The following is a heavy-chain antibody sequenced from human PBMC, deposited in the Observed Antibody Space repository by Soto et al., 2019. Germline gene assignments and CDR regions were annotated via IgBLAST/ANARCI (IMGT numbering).Heavy chain of an antibody. J-gene: IGHJ4*02. CDR1: GFTFSSYW. V-gene: IGHV3-74*01. CDR2: INSDGSST. D-gene: IGHD6-19*01. Sequence: GGSLRLSCAASGFTFSSYWMHWVRQAPGKGLVWVSRINSDGSSTSYADSVKGRFTISRDNAKNTLYLQMNSLRAEDTAVYYCASDYFYSSVWHWGQGTLVTVSS. CDR3: ASDYFYSSVWH.